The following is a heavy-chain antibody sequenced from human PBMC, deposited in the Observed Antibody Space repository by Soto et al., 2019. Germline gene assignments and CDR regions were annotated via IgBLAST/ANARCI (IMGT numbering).Heavy chain of an antibody. Sequence: QVQLVESGGGVVQPGRSLRLTCAASGFIFSGSGMHWVRQAPGKGLEWVALVSNDGIRKYYGDSVKGRFTISRDNAENTQYMQMNSLRGEDTAGYYCARWVGGSMYDNSGKYESWGQGTLVTVSS. CDR2: VSNDGIRK. V-gene: IGHV3-30*03. J-gene: IGHJ1*01. D-gene: IGHD3-22*01. CDR3: ARWVGGSMYDNSGKYES. CDR1: GFIFSGSG.